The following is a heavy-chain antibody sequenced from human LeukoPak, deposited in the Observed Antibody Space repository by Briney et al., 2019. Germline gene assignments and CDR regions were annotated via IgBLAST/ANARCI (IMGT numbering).Heavy chain of an antibody. V-gene: IGHV4-38-2*02. CDR3: ARASSSRVVGGLYYYYYMDV. CDR1: GYSISSGYY. CDR2: IYHSGST. Sequence: PSETLSLTCTVSGYSISSGYYWGWIRQPPGKGLEWIGSIYHSGSTYYNPSLKSRVTISVDTSKNQFSLKLSSVTAADTAVYYCARASSSRVVGGLYYYYYMDVWGKGTTVIVSS. D-gene: IGHD6-13*01. J-gene: IGHJ6*03.